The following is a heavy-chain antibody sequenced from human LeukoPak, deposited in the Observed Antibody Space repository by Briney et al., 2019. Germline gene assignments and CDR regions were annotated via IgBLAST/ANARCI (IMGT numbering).Heavy chain of an antibody. CDR3: AKRVDPSSWYWGFDY. Sequence: GGSLRLSCAASGFTFSSYAMSWVRQAPGKGLEWVSISSNSGSSTHYAGSVKGRFTISRDNSKNTLYLQMNSLRVEDPAVYFCAKRVDPSSWYWGFDYWGQGTLVTVSS. CDR2: SSNSGSST. J-gene: IGHJ4*02. CDR1: GFTFSSYA. V-gene: IGHV3-23*01. D-gene: IGHD6-13*01.